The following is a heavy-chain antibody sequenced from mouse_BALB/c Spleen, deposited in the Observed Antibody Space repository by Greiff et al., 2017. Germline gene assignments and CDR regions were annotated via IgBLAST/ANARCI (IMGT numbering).Heavy chain of an antibody. J-gene: IGHJ4*01. V-gene: IGHV1-69*02. D-gene: IGHD2-4*01. CDR2: IYPGDGDT. Sequence: QVQLQQPGAELVKPGASVKLSCKASGYTFTSYWMHWVKQRPGQGLEWIGQIYPGDGDTNYNGKFKGKATLTADKSSSTAYMQLSSLTSEDSAVYFCARMDYDYDVGYAMDYWGQGTSVTVSS. CDR3: ARMDYDYDVGYAMDY. CDR1: GYTFTSYW.